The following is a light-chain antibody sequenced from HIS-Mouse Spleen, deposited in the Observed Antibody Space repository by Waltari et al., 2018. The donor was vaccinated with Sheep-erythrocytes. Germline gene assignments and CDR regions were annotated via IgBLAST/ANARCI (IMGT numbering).Light chain of an antibody. J-gene: IGKJ1*01. Sequence: DIQLTQSPSFLSASVGDRVTITSRASKGISSYLAWYQQKPGKAPKLLIYAASTLQSGVPSRFSGSGSGTEFTLTISSLQPEDFATYYCQQLNSYLTWTFGQGTKVEIK. CDR3: QQLNSYLTWT. V-gene: IGKV1-9*01. CDR1: KGISSY. CDR2: AAS.